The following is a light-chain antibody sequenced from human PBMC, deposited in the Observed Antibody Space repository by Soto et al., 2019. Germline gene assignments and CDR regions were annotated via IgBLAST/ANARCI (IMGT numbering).Light chain of an antibody. J-gene: IGKJ5*01. CDR1: QSVSSN. V-gene: IGKV3-20*01. CDR3: QQYGSSST. CDR2: GAS. Sequence: EIVMTQSPATLSVSPGEGATLSCRASQSVSSNLAWYQQKPGQAPRLLIYGASTRATGIPDRFSGSGSGTDFTLTISRLEPEDFAVYYCQQYGSSSTFGQGTRLEIK.